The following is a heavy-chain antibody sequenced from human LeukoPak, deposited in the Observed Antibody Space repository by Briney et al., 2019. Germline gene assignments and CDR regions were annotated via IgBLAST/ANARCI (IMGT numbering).Heavy chain of an antibody. Sequence: GRSLRLSCTAPGSTFGDYAMSWVRQAPGKGLEWVGFIRSKAYGGTTEYAASVKGRFTISRDDSKSIAYLQMNSLKTEDTAVYYCTRDLCSGGSCYHDYFDYWGQGTLVIVSS. CDR2: IRSKAYGGTT. CDR3: TRDLCSGGSCYHDYFDY. J-gene: IGHJ4*02. D-gene: IGHD2-15*01. V-gene: IGHV3-49*04. CDR1: GSTFGDYA.